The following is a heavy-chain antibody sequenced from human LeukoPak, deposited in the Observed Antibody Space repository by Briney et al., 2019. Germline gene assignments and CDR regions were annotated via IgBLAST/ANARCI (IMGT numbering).Heavy chain of an antibody. CDR2: ISAYNGNT. D-gene: IGHD6-13*01. Sequence: GASVKVSCKASGYTFTSYGISWVRQAPGQGLEWMGWISAYNGNTNYAQKLQGRVTMTTDTSTSTAYMELRSLRSDDTAVYYCARADSSSDPSIYAFDIWGQGTMVTVSS. CDR3: ARADSSSDPSIYAFDI. CDR1: GYTFTSYG. J-gene: IGHJ3*02. V-gene: IGHV1-18*01.